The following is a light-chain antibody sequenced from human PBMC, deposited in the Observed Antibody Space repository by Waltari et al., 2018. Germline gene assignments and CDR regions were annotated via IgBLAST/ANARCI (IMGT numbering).Light chain of an antibody. Sequence: QSALTQPASVSGSPGHSITIPCTGTSSDVRSYNLVSWYQQHPGKAPKLMIYEFSKRPSGVSNRFSGSKSGNTASLTIAGLQAEDEADYYCCSYAGSSTFVVFGGGTKLTVL. V-gene: IGLV2-23*02. CDR2: EFS. CDR3: CSYAGSSTFVV. J-gene: IGLJ2*01. CDR1: SSDVRSYNL.